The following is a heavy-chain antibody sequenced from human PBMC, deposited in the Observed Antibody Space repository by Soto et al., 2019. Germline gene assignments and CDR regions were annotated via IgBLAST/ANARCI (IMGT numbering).Heavy chain of an antibody. D-gene: IGHD2-2*01. CDR1: GFTVSSNY. J-gene: IGHJ6*02. CDR2: IYSGGST. V-gene: IGHV3-53*01. Sequence: GGSLRLSCAASGFTVSSNYMSWVRQAPGKGLEWVSVIYSGGSTYYADSVKGRFTISRDNSKNTLYLQMNSLRAEDTAVYYCARDSLGYCISTSCPGAIHYYSGMDVWGQGPTVTVSS. CDR3: ARDSLGYCISTSCPGAIHYYSGMDV.